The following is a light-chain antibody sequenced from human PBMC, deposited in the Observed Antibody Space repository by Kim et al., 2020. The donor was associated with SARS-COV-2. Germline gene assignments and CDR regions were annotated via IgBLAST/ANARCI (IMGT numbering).Light chain of an antibody. Sequence: VALEQTVRITCQGDSRRNYYATWYQQKPGQAPILVIYGKNNRPSGIPDRFSGSSSGNTASLTITGTQAGDEADYYCNSRDSNDNVVFGGGTQLTVL. J-gene: IGLJ2*01. V-gene: IGLV3-19*01. CDR1: SRRNYY. CDR2: GKN. CDR3: NSRDSNDNVV.